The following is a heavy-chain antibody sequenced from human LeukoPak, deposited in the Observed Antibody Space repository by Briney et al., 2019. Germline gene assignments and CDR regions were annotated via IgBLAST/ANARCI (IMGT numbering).Heavy chain of an antibody. CDR3: ARDRAVAGLFDN. D-gene: IGHD6-19*01. CDR1: GFTFSSYT. CDR2: ISYDGSNK. Sequence: GGSLRLSCAASGFTFSSYTIHWVRQAPGKGLEWVAIISYDGSNKYYADSVKGRFTISRDNSKNTLYLQMNSLRAEDTAVYYCARDRAVAGLFDNWGQGTLVTVSS. J-gene: IGHJ4*02. V-gene: IGHV3-30-3*01.